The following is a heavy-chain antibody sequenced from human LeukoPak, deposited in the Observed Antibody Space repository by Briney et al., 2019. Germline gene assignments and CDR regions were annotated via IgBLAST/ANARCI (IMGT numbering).Heavy chain of an antibody. D-gene: IGHD6-19*01. J-gene: IGHJ4*02. CDR1: GFTFSNYF. V-gene: IGHV3-7*01. CDR2: INQDGSEK. CDR3: ARDRAVAGLFDY. Sequence: GGSLRLSCAASGFTFSNYFLTWVRQAPGKGLEWVANINQDGSEKQYVDSVKGRFTIARDNAKNSLYLQMNSLRAEDTAVYYCARDRAVAGLFDYWGQGTLVTVSS.